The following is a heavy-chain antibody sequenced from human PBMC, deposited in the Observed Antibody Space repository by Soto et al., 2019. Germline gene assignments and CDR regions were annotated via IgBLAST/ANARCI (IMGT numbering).Heavy chain of an antibody. D-gene: IGHD2-15*01. CDR3: ATTRRCSGGSCYPDYYYYYGMDV. J-gene: IGHJ6*02. Sequence: ASVKVSCKASGGTFSSYAISWVRQAPGQGLEWMGGIIPIFGTANYAQKFQGRVTITADESTSTAYMELSSLRSEDTAVYYCATTRRCSGGSCYPDYYYYYGMDVWGQGTTVTVSS. CDR1: GGTFSSYA. V-gene: IGHV1-69*13. CDR2: IIPIFGTA.